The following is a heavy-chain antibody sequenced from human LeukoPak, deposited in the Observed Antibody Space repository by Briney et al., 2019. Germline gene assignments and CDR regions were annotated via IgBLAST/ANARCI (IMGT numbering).Heavy chain of an antibody. D-gene: IGHD6-6*01. CDR2: VNWNGGSI. Sequence: GGSLRLSCAASGFTFDDYGMNWVRHAPGKGLEWVSGVNWNGGSIAYADSVKGRFTISRDNAKNTLYLQMNSLRAEDTAVYYCARGLSGYSSSLGYWGQGTLVTVSS. J-gene: IGHJ4*02. CDR3: ARGLSGYSSSLGY. V-gene: IGHV3-20*04. CDR1: GFTFDDYG.